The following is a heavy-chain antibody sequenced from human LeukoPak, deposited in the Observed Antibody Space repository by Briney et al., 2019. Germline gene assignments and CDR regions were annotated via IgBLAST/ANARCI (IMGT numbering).Heavy chain of an antibody. CDR2: IKSKTDGGTT. CDR3: TTDLGCSGGSCYSF. D-gene: IGHD2-15*01. Sequence: GGSLRLSCAASGFTFSNAWMSWVRQAPGKGLEWVGRIKSKTDGGTTDYAAHVKGRFTISRDDSKNTLYLQMNSLKTEDTAVYYCTTDLGCSGGSCYSFWGQGTLVTVSS. J-gene: IGHJ4*02. CDR1: GFTFSNAW. V-gene: IGHV3-15*01.